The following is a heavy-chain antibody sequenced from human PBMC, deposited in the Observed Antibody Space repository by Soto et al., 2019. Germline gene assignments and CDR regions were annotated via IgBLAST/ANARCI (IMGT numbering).Heavy chain of an antibody. CDR3: AKDRGRPIVVVPAAPVPTVDP. V-gene: IGHV3-23*01. CDR1: GFTFSSYA. J-gene: IGHJ5*02. D-gene: IGHD2-2*01. Sequence: PGGSLRLSCAASGFTFSSYAMSWVRQAPGKGLEWVSAISGSGGSTYYADSVKGRFTISRDNSKNTLYLQMNSLRAEDTAVYYCAKDRGRPIVVVPAAPVPTVDPWGQGTLVTVSS. CDR2: ISGSGGST.